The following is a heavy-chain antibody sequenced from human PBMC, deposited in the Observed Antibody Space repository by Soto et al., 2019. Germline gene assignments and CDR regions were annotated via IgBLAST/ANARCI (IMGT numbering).Heavy chain of an antibody. Sequence: PGGSLRLSCAASGFTFSSYGMHWVRQAPGKGLEWVSSITSTTSDIYYADSVKGRFTISRDNAKNSLYLHMNSLRAEDTAVYYCARPYSGSYSFDYCGQGTLVTVSS. CDR3: ARPYSGSYSFDY. CDR2: ITSTTSDI. V-gene: IGHV3-21*01. CDR1: GFTFSSYG. D-gene: IGHD1-26*01. J-gene: IGHJ4*02.